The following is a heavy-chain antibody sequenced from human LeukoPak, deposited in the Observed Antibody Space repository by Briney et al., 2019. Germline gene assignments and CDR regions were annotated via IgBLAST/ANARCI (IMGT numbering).Heavy chain of an antibody. CDR1: GGSFSGYY. Sequence: SETLSLTCAVYGGSFSGYYWSWIRQPPGKGLEWIGEINHSGSTNYNPSLKSRVTISVDTSKNQFSLKLSSVTAADTAVYYCAREDYGGNGDAFDIWGQRTMVTVSS. CDR3: AREDYGGNGDAFDI. CDR2: INHSGST. V-gene: IGHV4-34*01. D-gene: IGHD4-23*01. J-gene: IGHJ3*02.